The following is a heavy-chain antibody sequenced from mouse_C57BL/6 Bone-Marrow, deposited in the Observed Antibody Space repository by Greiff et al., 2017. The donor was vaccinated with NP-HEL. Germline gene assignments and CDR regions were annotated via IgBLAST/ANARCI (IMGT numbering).Heavy chain of an antibody. CDR1: GFTFSSYA. D-gene: IGHD4-1*01. CDR3: TRGLTVFFAY. V-gene: IGHV5-9-1*02. J-gene: IGHJ3*01. CDR2: ISSGGDYI. Sequence: EVMLVESGEGLVKPGGSLKLSCAASGFTFSSYAMSWVRQTPEKRLEWVAYISSGGDYIYYADTVKGRFTISRDNARNTLYLQMSSLKSEDTAMYYCTRGLTVFFAYWGQGTLVTVSA.